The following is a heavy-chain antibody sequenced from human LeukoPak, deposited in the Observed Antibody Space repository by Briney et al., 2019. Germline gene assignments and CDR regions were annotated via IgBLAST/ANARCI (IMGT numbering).Heavy chain of an antibody. D-gene: IGHD3-10*01. CDR2: IKQDGSEQ. J-gene: IGHJ4*02. V-gene: IGHV3-7*01. Sequence: GGSLRLSCAAPGFPISGYWMDWVRQAPGKGMEWVANIKQDGSEQHYADSVKGRFTISRDNAKNSLYLEMNSLRGEDTAVYYCSRSLELWGQGALVTVSS. CDR3: SRSLEL. CDR1: GFPISGYW.